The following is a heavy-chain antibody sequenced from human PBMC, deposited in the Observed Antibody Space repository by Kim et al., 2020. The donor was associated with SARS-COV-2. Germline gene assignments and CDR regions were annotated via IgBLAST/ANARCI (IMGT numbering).Heavy chain of an antibody. V-gene: IGHV4-39*01. CDR1: GGSISSTSYY. J-gene: IGHJ4*02. CDR3: ARRDMVAHIDY. Sequence: SETLSLTCTVPGGSISSTSYYWAWIRQPPGKGLEWIGSIDYSGRTFYNPSLKSRVTISGDTSKNQFSLKLSSVTAADTAVYYFARRDMVAHIDYFGQGTL. CDR2: IDYSGRT. D-gene: IGHD5-12*01.